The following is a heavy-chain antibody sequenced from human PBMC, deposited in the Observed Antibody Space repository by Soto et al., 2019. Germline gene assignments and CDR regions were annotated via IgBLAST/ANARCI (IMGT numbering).Heavy chain of an antibody. J-gene: IGHJ5*02. CDR3: ARQLGGYSSRNNWFDP. CDR1: GYTFTSYG. Sequence: ASVKVSCKASGYTFTSYGISWVRQAPGQGLEWMGWISAYNGNTNYAQKLQGRVTMTTDTSTSTAYMELRSLRSDDTAVYYCARQLGGYSSRNNWFDPWGQGTLVTVSS. D-gene: IGHD6-19*01. CDR2: ISAYNGNT. V-gene: IGHV1-18*01.